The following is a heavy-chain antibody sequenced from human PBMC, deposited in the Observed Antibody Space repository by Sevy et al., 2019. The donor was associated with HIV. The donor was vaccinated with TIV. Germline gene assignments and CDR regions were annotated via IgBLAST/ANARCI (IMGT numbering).Heavy chain of an antibody. J-gene: IGHJ5*02. V-gene: IGHV4-39*01. Sequence: SETLSLTCNVSGGSISSTRHYWGWVRQSPGKTLEWIGSRFYSGGAYYNPSLQSRVTMSVDTSKNQCSLTVSSVTAADTAIYYCARHPLGNWFDLWGQGIQVTVSS. D-gene: IGHD3-16*01. CDR1: GGSISSTRHY. CDR3: ARHPLGNWFDL. CDR2: RFYSGGA.